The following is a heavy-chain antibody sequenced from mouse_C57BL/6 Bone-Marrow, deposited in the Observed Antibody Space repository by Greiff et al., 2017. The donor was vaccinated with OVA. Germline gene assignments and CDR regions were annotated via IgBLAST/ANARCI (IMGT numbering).Heavy chain of an antibody. V-gene: IGHV3-6*01. CDR2: ISYDGSN. D-gene: IGHD2-10*01. CDR3: ARRLLLHFDY. CDR1: GYSITSGYY. J-gene: IGHJ2*01. Sequence: EVQLVESGHGLVKPSQSLSLTCSVTGYSITSGYYWNWIRQFPGNKLEWMGYISYDGSNNYNPSLKNRISITRDTSKNQFFLKLNSVTTEDTATYYCARRLLLHFDYWGQGTTLTVSS.